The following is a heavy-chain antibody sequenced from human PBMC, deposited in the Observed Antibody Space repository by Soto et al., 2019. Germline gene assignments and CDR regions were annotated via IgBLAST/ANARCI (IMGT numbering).Heavy chain of an antibody. CDR1: GYTFTSYG. D-gene: IGHD3-16*01. V-gene: IGHV1-18*01. CDR2: ISAYNGNT. Sequence: QVHLEQSGAEVKKPGASVKVSCKASGYTFTSYGISWVRQAPGQGLEWMGWISAYNGNTNYAQNPKRRVTMTTDTSTSTAYMELRSLTSDDTAVYYCARGLRNIVFLGLSRDYWGQGPLVIRSS. CDR3: ARGLRNIVFLGLSRDY. J-gene: IGHJ4*02.